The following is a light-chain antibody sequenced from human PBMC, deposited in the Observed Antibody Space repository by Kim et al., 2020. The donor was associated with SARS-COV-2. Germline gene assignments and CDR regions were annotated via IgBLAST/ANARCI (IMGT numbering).Light chain of an antibody. CDR1: NIESKA. Sequence: SYELTQPPSVSVAPGKTATITCAGNNIESKAVHWYQQRPGQAPLLVIDYDTNRHSGIPERISGSNSGDTATLIINRVEAADTAGYYCKGWDLSNDRLFG. V-gene: IGLV3-21*04. CDR3: KGWDLSNDRL. CDR2: YDT. J-gene: IGLJ3*02.